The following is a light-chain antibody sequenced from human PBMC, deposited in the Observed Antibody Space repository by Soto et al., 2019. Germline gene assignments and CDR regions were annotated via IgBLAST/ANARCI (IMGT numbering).Light chain of an antibody. Sequence: EIVKTQSPGTLSVFPGESVTLSCRASQSVNGNLDWFQHKPGQAPMLVLKRIFIRSIGVPARFSGSGSETERTLTINGLQSEDAGVDYCLQHHAWPWTFGQGTKGEIK. J-gene: IGKJ1*01. CDR1: QSVNGN. V-gene: IGKV3-15*01. CDR2: RIF. CDR3: LQHHAWPWT.